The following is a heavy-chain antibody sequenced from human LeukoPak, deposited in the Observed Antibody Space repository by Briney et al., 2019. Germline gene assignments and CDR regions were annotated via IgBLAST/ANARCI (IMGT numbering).Heavy chain of an antibody. J-gene: IGHJ6*02. CDR3: AKDSHPGIYYYGLDV. D-gene: IGHD1-26*01. CDR2: ISWNSVTK. V-gene: IGHV3-9*01. CDR1: GFTFDDYV. Sequence: GRSLRLSCAVSGFTFDDYVMHWVRQAPGKGLEWVSGISWNSVTKGYADSVKGRFTISRDNAKNSLYLQMNSLRAEDTALYYCAKDSHPGIYYYGLDVWGQGTTVTVSS.